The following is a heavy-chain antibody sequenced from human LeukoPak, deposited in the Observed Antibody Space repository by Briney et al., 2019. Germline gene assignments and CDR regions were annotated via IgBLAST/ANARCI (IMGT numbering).Heavy chain of an antibody. D-gene: IGHD1-26*01. V-gene: IGHV3-23*01. CDR1: GFTFSSYG. CDR3: AKVQKSGDYWDFFDY. Sequence: GGSLRLSCAASGFTFSSYGMTWVRQAPGKGLEWVSGIGGSGGHIYYADSVRGRFTISRDSSKSMLYLHINSLRAEDTALYYCAKVQKSGDYWDFFDYWGQGTLVTVSS. J-gene: IGHJ4*02. CDR2: IGGSGGHI.